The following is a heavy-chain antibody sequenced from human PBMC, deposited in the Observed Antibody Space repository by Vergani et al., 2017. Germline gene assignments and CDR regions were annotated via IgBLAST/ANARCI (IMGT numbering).Heavy chain of an antibody. D-gene: IGHD2-21*01. V-gene: IGHV3-7*01. J-gene: IGHJ4*02. CDR2: IEIDGDDK. CDR3: ARDIPRGASYFDF. Sequence: EVQLVESGGGLVQPGRSLRLSCAASGFTFSKYWMTCVRQAPRKGLEWVANIEIDGDDKNYADSVKGRFTISRDNADNSVYLQMNSLRPVDTAVYYCARDIPRGASYFDFWGRGALVIVSS. CDR1: GFTFSKYW.